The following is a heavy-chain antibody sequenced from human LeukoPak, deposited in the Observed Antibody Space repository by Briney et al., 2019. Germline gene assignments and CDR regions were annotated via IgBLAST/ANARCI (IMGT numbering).Heavy chain of an antibody. D-gene: IGHD1-26*01. CDR1: GYTFTGYY. CDR2: INPNSGGT. Sequence: ASVKVSCKASGYTFTGYYMHWVRQAPGQGLEWMGWINPNSGGTNYAQKFQGRVTMTRDASISTAYMELSRLRSDDTDVYYCARDLVGAIEGLDYWGQGTLVTVSS. J-gene: IGHJ4*02. V-gene: IGHV1-2*02. CDR3: ARDLVGAIEGLDY.